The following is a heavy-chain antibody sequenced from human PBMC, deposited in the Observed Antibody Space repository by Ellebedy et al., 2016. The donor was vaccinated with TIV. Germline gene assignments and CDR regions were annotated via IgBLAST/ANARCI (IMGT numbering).Heavy chain of an antibody. CDR1: GFTFSIYA. CDR3: AKPSPLSGSYIPFDV. CDR2: ISGSGDST. Sequence: GESLKISCAASGFTFSIYAMSWVRQAPGKGLEWVSLISGSGDSTYYADSVKGRFTISRDNSKNTLYVQMNSLRADDTALYYCAKPSPLSGSYIPFDVWGQGTMVTVSS. V-gene: IGHV3-23*01. J-gene: IGHJ3*01. D-gene: IGHD1-26*01.